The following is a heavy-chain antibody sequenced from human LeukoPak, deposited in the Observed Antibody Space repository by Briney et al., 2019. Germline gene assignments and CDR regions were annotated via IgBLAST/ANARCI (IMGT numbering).Heavy chain of an antibody. Sequence: SQTLSLTCTVSGDSISSCDHYWSWIRQPPGKGLEWIGYIYYSGTTYYNPSLKSRVTISVDTSKNQFSLKLSSVTAADTAIYYCARGAYSYDSSGYYSASDIWGQGTMVTVSS. V-gene: IGHV4-30-4*08. CDR3: ARGAYSYDSSGYYSASDI. J-gene: IGHJ3*02. CDR1: GDSISSCDHY. CDR2: IYYSGTT. D-gene: IGHD3-22*01.